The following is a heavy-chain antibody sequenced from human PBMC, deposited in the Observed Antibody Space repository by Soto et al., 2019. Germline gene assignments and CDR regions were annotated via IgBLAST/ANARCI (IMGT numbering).Heavy chain of an antibody. CDR3: ARPLYDYDGSRPLSEQ. CDR2: ISPGDSDT. D-gene: IGHD3-22*01. CDR1: GDSFFRSW. J-gene: IGHJ1*01. V-gene: IGHV5-51*01. Sequence: GESLKISCKGSGDSFFRSWIGWVRQMPGKGLEWMGVISPGDSDTRYSPSFQGQVTISVDKSISTAYLQWSSLKASDTAVYYCARPLYDYDGSRPLSEQWGRGTLVTVSS.